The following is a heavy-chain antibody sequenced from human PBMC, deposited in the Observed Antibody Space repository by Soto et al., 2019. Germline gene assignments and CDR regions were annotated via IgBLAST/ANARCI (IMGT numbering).Heavy chain of an antibody. CDR3: ARHRHDCSSTSCYGKAYYYYYYMDV. CDR2: IYYSGST. J-gene: IGHJ6*03. Sequence: SDTLYITCPRSGGSISSYYWNWIRKPPGKGLDGVGDIYYSGSTNYNPSLKSRVTISVDTSKNQFSLKLSSVTAADTAVYYCARHRHDCSSTSCYGKAYYYYYYMDVWGKGTTVTVSS. D-gene: IGHD2-2*01. V-gene: IGHV4-59*08. CDR1: GGSISSYY.